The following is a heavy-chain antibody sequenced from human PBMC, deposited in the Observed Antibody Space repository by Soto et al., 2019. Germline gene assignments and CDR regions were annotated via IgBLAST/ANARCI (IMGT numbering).Heavy chain of an antibody. J-gene: IGHJ4*02. Sequence: QVQLVESGGGVVQPGRSLRLSCAASGFTFSSYGMHWVRQAPGKGLEWVAVISYDESNNYYADSVKGRFTISRDNSKNTLDLQMNSLRAEDTAVYYCAKDQGNYDILTPDYWGQGTLVTVSS. D-gene: IGHD3-9*01. CDR1: GFTFSSYG. CDR2: ISYDESNN. CDR3: AKDQGNYDILTPDY. V-gene: IGHV3-30*18.